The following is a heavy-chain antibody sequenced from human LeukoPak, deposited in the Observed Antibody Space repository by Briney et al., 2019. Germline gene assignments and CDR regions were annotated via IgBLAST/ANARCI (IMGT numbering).Heavy chain of an antibody. J-gene: IGHJ4*02. CDR1: GFTFSDYY. V-gene: IGHV3-11*01. CDR3: AKDDFVWGTYRLGYFDY. CDR2: ISSSGSTI. Sequence: PGGSLRLSCAASGFTFSDYYMSWIRQAPGKGLEWVSYISSSGSTIYYADSVKGRFTISRDSAKNSLYLQMNSLRAEDTTVYYCAKDDFVWGTYRLGYFDYWGQGTLVTVSS. D-gene: IGHD3-16*02.